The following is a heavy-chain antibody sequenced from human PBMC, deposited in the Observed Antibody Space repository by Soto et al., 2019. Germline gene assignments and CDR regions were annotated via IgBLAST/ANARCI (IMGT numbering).Heavy chain of an antibody. J-gene: IGHJ4*02. CDR2: IYDSGST. Sequence: SETLSLTCTVSGGSISSYYWSWIRQPPGKGLEWIGYIYDSGSTNYNPSLKSRVTISVDTSKNQFSLNLLSVTAADTAVYYCARGLRGDFWRPFGYWGQGTLVTVSS. CDR3: ARGLRGDFWRPFGY. D-gene: IGHD3-3*01. CDR1: GGSISSYY. V-gene: IGHV4-59*08.